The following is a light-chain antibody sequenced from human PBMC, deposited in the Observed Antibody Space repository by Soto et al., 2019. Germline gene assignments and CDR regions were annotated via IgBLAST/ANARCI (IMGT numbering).Light chain of an antibody. CDR1: SSDVGGYNY. J-gene: IGLJ2*01. CDR3: ISYTSSSTPCV. Sequence: QSALTQPASVSGSPGQSITISCTGTSSDVGGYNYVSWYQQHPGKAPKLMIYDVSNRSSGVSNRFSGSKSGNTASLTISGLQAEDEADYYCISYTSSSTPCVFGGGTQLTVL. V-gene: IGLV2-14*01. CDR2: DVS.